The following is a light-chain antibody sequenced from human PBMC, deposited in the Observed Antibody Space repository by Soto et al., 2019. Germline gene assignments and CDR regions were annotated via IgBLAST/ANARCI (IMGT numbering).Light chain of an antibody. V-gene: IGKV3-11*01. CDR2: DAS. CDR1: QSVSSF. Sequence: EIVLTQSPATLSLSPGERATLSCRASQSVSSFLAWYQHKPGQAPRLLIYDASNRATGIPARFSGSGSGTDFPLTISSLEHEDFAVYCCQQRDNWPLTFGGGTKVEI. J-gene: IGKJ4*01. CDR3: QQRDNWPLT.